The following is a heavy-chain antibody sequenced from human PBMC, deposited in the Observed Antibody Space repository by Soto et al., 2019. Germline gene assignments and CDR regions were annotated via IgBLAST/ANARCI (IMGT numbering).Heavy chain of an antibody. CDR1: GYSFTSYW. V-gene: IGHV5-10-1*01. CDR3: ARRGQTDGYSGYGDV. D-gene: IGHD5-12*01. Sequence: GESLKISCKGSGYSFTSYWISWVRQMPGKGLEWMGRIDPSDSYTNYSPSFQGHVTISADKSISTAYLQWSSLKASDTAMYYCARRGQTDGYSGYGDVWGQGTTVTVSS. CDR2: IDPSDSYT. J-gene: IGHJ6*02.